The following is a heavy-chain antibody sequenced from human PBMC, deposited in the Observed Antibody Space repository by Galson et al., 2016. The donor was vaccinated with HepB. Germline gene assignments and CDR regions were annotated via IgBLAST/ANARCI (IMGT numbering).Heavy chain of an antibody. CDR1: GFTFSNAW. Sequence: SLRLSCAASGFTFSNAWMSWVRQAPGKGLGWVGRIKSNTDGGTTDYAAPVKGRFTISRDDSKNTMYLKMNRLKTEDTSVYYCTTGKGFDSFDFWGRGTMVTVSS. V-gene: IGHV3-15*01. CDR2: IKSNTDGGTT. J-gene: IGHJ3*01. CDR3: TTGKGFDSFDF.